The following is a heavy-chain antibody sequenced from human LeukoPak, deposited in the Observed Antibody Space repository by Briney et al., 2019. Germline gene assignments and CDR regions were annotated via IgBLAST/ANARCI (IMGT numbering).Heavy chain of an antibody. Sequence: ASVKVSCKASGYTLTGYYLHWVRQAPGRGFEWMGWINPSDGGTNYAPKFQGRVTMTRDTSISTAFMDLSRLTSDDTAVYFCARSDKCTTCSIDYWGQGTLAIVSS. D-gene: IGHD2-2*01. CDR3: ARSDKCTTCSIDY. J-gene: IGHJ4*02. CDR1: GYTLTGYY. CDR2: INPSDGGT. V-gene: IGHV1-2*02.